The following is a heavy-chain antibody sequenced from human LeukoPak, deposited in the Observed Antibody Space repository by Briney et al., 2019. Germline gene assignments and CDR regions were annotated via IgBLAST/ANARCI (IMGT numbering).Heavy chain of an antibody. CDR3: ARDRAGGLGDDAFDI. D-gene: IGHD3-16*01. J-gene: IGHJ3*02. V-gene: IGHV3-48*01. CDR2: ISSSSSTI. Sequence: GGSLRLSCAASGFTFSSYAMHWVRQAPGKGLEWVSSISSSSSTIYCADSVKGRFTISRDNAKNSLYLQMNSLRAEDTAVYYCARDRAGGLGDDAFDIWGQGTMVTVSS. CDR1: GFTFSSYA.